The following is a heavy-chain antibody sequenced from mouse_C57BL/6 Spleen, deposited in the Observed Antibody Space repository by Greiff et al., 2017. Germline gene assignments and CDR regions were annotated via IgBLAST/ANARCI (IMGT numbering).Heavy chain of an antibody. CDR2: IDPEDGET. CDR3: ARFGNPFAY. J-gene: IGHJ3*01. CDR1: GFNIKDYY. V-gene: IGHV14-2*01. Sequence: EVQVVESGAELVKPGASVKLSCTASGFNIKDYYMHWVKQRTEQGLEWIGRIDPEDGETKYAPKLQGKATITADTSSNTAYLQISSLTSEDTAVYYCARFGNPFAYWGQGTLVTVSA. D-gene: IGHD2-1*01.